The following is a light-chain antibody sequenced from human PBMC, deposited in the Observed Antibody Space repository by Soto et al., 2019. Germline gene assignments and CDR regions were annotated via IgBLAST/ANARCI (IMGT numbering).Light chain of an antibody. V-gene: IGKV1-39*01. Sequence: DLQMTQSPSSLSASVGDRVTITCRASQSISSYLNWYQQKPGKAPKLLIYAASSLQSGVPSRFSGSGSGTDFTLTISSLQPEDFATYYCQQSYSTPGLTFGPGTKVDIK. CDR1: QSISSY. CDR2: AAS. J-gene: IGKJ3*01. CDR3: QQSYSTPGLT.